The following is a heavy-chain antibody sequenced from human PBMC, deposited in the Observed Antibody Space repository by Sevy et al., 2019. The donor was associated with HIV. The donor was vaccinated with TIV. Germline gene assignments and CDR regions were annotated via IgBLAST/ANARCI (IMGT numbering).Heavy chain of an antibody. V-gene: IGHV5-51*01. CDR3: ARRGSSWYDAFDI. CDR1: GYSFTSYW. D-gene: IGHD6-13*01. J-gene: IGHJ3*02. Sequence: GESLKISCKGSGYSFTSYWIGWVRQMPGKGLEWMGIIYPGDSDTRYSPSFQGQVTISADKSISTAYLQWSSPKASDTAMYYCARRGSSWYDAFDIWGQGTMVTVSS. CDR2: IYPGDSDT.